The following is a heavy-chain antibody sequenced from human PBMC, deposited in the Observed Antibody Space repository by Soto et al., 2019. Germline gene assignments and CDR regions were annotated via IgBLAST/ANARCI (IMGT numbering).Heavy chain of an antibody. Sequence: HVQLVESGGGVVQPGRSLRLSCAASGFTFSTSAMHWVRQAPGKGLEWVAVISYDGTNEHYEDSVKGRFTVSRDNSRNTLSLQMCSLRREDRAMYDCVASVFSFDSWGQGSLVTVSS. J-gene: IGHJ4*02. CDR3: VASVFSFDS. CDR2: ISYDGTNE. CDR1: GFTFSTSA. V-gene: IGHV3-30*15.